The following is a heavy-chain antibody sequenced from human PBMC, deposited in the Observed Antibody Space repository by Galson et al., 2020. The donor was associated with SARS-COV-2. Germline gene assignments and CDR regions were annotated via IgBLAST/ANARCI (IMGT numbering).Heavy chain of an antibody. CDR2: IYYSGST. D-gene: IGHD2-2*01. J-gene: IGHJ6*02. CDR1: GGSISSGGYY. CDR3: ARDREYCSSTSCYEGSDYYYGMDV. V-gene: IGHV4-31*03. Sequence: SETLSLTCTVSGGSISSGGYYWSWIRQHPGKGLEWIGYIYYSGSTYYNPSLKSRVTISVDTSKNQFSLKLSSVTAADTAVYYCARDREYCSSTSCYEGSDYYYGMDVWGQGTTVTVSS.